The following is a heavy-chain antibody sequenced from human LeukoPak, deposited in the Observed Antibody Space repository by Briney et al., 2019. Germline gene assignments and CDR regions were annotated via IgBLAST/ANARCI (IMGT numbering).Heavy chain of an antibody. J-gene: IGHJ4*02. V-gene: IGHV3-30*02. CDR2: IPYDGSKK. Sequence: GGSLRLSCAASGFTFSSYGMHWVRQAPGKGLEWAAFIPYDGSKKYYADSVKGRFTISRDNSKNTLYLQMNSLRAEDTAVYYCAKDHCSSTGCDGSPGYWGQGALATVSS. CDR3: AKDHCSSTGCDGSPGY. D-gene: IGHD2-2*01. CDR1: GFTFSSYG.